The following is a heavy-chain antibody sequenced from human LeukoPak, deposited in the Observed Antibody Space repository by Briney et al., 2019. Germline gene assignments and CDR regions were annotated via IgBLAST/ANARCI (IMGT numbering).Heavy chain of an antibody. CDR3: TTESGYEGLFDY. Sequence: GGPLRLICAAHGFTFSNALMRWVRQATGKGLEWVGRIKSKTDGGTTDFAAPVKGRFTISRDDSKNTLYLQMNSLKSEDTAVYYCTTESGYEGLFDYWGQGTLVTVSS. J-gene: IGHJ4*02. CDR2: IKSKTDGGTT. V-gene: IGHV3-15*01. D-gene: IGHD5-12*01. CDR1: GFTFSNAL.